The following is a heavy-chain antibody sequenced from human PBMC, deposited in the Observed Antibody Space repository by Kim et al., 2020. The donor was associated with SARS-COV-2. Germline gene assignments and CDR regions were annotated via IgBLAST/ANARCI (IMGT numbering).Heavy chain of an antibody. Sequence: YPDSVKSRFTTSRDNAQNTLYLQMNNLRTEDTAVYYCARGLGPGSTSWYSWGQGTLVIVSS. J-gene: IGHJ4*02. V-gene: IGHV3-74*01. CDR3: ARGLGPGSTSWYS. D-gene: IGHD6-13*01.